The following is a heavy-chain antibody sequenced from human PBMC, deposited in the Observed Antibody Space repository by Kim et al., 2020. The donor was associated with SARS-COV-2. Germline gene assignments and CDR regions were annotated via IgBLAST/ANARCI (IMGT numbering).Heavy chain of an antibody. V-gene: IGHV4-34*01. D-gene: IGHD6-13*01. J-gene: IGHJ5*02. CDR2: INHSGST. Sequence: SETLSLTCAVYGGSFSGYYWSWIRQPPGKGLEWIGEINHSGSTNYNPSLKSRVTISVDTSKNQFSLKLSSVTAADTAVYYCARAGYSSSWGITGTTSRWFDPWGQGTLVTVSS. CDR1: GGSFSGYY. CDR3: ARAGYSSSWGITGTTSRWFDP.